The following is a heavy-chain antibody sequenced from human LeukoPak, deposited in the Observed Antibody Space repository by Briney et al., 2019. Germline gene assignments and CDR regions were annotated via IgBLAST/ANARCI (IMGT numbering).Heavy chain of an antibody. V-gene: IGHV3-74*01. J-gene: IGHJ4*02. CDR2: MNSDGSRT. CDR3: ARGTIAWAGVDY. CDR1: GFTFSSYW. Sequence: GGSLRLSCAASGFTFSSYWMHWVRQAPGKGLVWVSGMNSDGSRTSYADSVKGRFTISRDNAKNTLYLQMNSLRAEDTAVYYCARGTIAWAGVDYWGQGTLVTVSS. D-gene: IGHD2-2*01.